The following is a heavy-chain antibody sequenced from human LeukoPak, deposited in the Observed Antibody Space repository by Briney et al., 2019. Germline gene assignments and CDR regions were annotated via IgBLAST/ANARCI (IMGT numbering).Heavy chain of an antibody. CDR2: ISWNGNSI. D-gene: IGHD3-22*01. CDR3: AKDSGYFFGAFDI. CDR1: GFSFDDYA. J-gene: IGHJ3*02. Sequence: GGSLRLSCAASGFSFDDYAMHWVRQAPGKGLEWVSAISWNGNSIVYADSVKGRFTIARDNAKNSLYLQMNSLRAEDTALYYCAKDSGYFFGAFDIWGQGTMVTVSS. V-gene: IGHV3-9*01.